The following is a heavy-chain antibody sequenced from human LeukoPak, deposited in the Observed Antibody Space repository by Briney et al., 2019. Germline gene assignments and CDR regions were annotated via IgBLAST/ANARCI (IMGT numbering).Heavy chain of an antibody. Sequence: PGGSLRLSCAASGFTFSTYGMSWVRQAPGKGLEWLAYIRFDGSSTYYADFVKGRFTISRDNSKNTLYLQMNSLRAEDTAVYYCARDQAGSGHYADYWGQGTLVTVSS. CDR2: IRFDGSST. D-gene: IGHD3-10*01. J-gene: IGHJ4*02. CDR3: ARDQAGSGHYADY. V-gene: IGHV3-30*02. CDR1: GFTFSTYG.